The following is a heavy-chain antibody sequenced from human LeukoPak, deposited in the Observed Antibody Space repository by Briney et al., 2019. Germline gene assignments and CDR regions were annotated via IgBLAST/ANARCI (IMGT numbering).Heavy chain of an antibody. CDR1: GGSISRGSYY. J-gene: IGHJ4*02. Sequence: PSQTLSLTCTVSGGSISRGSYYWSWIRQPAGKGLEWIGRIYTSGSTNYNPSLKSRVTISVDTSKNQFSLKLSSVTAADTAVYYCARVYGDSTGVDYWGQGTLVTVSS. V-gene: IGHV4-61*02. CDR2: IYTSGST. CDR3: ARVYGDSTGVDY. D-gene: IGHD4-17*01.